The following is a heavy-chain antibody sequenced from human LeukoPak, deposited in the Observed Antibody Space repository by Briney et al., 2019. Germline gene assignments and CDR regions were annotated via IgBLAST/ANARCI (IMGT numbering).Heavy chain of an antibody. D-gene: IGHD4-17*01. CDR1: GFTVSNNY. Sequence: GGSLRLSCAASGFTVSNNYMSWVRQAPGKGLEWVSSISYSSSYIYYADSVKGRFTISRDNAKNSLYLQMNSLRAEDTAVYYCARIAVTYTFDYWGQGTLVTVSS. CDR2: ISYSSSYI. J-gene: IGHJ4*02. V-gene: IGHV3-21*01. CDR3: ARIAVTYTFDY.